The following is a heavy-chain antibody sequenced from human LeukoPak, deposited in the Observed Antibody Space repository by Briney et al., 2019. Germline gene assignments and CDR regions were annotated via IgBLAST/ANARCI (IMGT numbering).Heavy chain of an antibody. V-gene: IGHV4-34*01. CDR3: ARARDYARWYFDY. D-gene: IGHD4-17*01. CDR1: GGSSSGYY. Sequence: SETLSLTCTVYGGSSSGYYWSWIRQPPGKGLEWIGEINHSGSTNYNPSLKSRVTISVDTSKSQFSLKLSSVPAADTAVYYCARARDYARWYFDYWGQGTLVTVSS. CDR2: INHSGST. J-gene: IGHJ4*02.